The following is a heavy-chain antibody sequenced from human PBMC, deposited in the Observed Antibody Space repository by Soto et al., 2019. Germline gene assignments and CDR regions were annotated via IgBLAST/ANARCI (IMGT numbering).Heavy chain of an antibody. J-gene: IGHJ6*01. D-gene: IGHD2-8*01. Sequence: GASVKVSCKASGYSFTDYHIHWVRQAPGQGLEWLGRINPKSGGTSTAQKFQGWVTMTTDTCISTASMELTRLTYDDTAIYYCARGDSTDCSNGVCFFFYNHDMYVWGKGTKVTV. CDR2: INPKSGGT. CDR1: GYSFTDYH. CDR3: ARGDSTDCSNGVCFFFYNHDMYV. V-gene: IGHV1-2*04.